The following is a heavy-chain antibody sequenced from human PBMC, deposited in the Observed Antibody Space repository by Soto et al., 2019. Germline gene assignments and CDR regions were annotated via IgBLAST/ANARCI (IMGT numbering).Heavy chain of an antibody. Sequence: PGESLKISCQASGYTFIYFWVAWVRQVPGKGLEWMGVIYPGASDIRYSPSFEGHVTISADKSTNTAYLQWSSLEAADTAIYYCARHGTSRGSDYAAFHFCGQGTLLTVYS. CDR1: GYTFIYFW. CDR2: IYPGASDI. V-gene: IGHV5-51*01. D-gene: IGHD3-10*01. CDR3: ARHGTSRGSDYAAFHF. J-gene: IGHJ4*02.